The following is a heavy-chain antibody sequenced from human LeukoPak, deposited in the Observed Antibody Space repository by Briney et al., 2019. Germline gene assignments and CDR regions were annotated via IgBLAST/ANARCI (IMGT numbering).Heavy chain of an antibody. V-gene: IGHV4-34*01. CDR3: ARVGYSMEENWFDP. Sequence: SETLSLTCAVYGGSFSGYYWGWIRQPPGKGLEWIGEINHSGSTNYNPSLKSRVTISVDTSKNQFSLKLSSVTAADTAVYYCARVGYSMEENWFDPWGQGTLVTVSS. D-gene: IGHD6-13*01. CDR1: GGSFSGYY. CDR2: INHSGST. J-gene: IGHJ5*02.